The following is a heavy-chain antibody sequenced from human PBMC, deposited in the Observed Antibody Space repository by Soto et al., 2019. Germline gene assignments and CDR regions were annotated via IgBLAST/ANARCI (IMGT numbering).Heavy chain of an antibody. CDR2: IRSKAYGGTT. Sequence: PGGSLRLSCTASGFTFGDYAMSWFRQAPGKGLEWVGFIRSKAYGGTTEYAASVKGRFTISRDDSKSIAYLQMNSLKTEDTAVYYCTRDGDRGYSYGYLDVHDYWGQGTLVTVSS. D-gene: IGHD5-18*01. CDR3: TRDGDRGYSYGYLDVHDY. CDR1: GFTFGDYA. V-gene: IGHV3-49*03. J-gene: IGHJ4*02.